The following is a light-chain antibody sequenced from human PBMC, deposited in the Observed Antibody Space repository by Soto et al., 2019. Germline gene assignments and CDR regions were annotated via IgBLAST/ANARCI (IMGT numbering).Light chain of an antibody. V-gene: IGLV1-47*02. J-gene: IGLJ1*01. CDR1: SSNIGRNY. Sequence: QSVLSQPPSASGTPGQRVPISCSGSSSNIGRNYIYWYQQLPGTAPKLLIYGNTQRPSGVPDRFSSSKSGTSVSLAISGLRSEDEADYYCAAWDDSLRGYVFGTGTKLTVL. CDR3: AAWDDSLRGYV. CDR2: GNT.